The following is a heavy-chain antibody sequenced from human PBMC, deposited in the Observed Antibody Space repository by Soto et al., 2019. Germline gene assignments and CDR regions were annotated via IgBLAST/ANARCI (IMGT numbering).Heavy chain of an antibody. D-gene: IGHD3-22*01. CDR2: INPNSGGT. CDR1: GYTFTGYY. CDR3: TSDSYSTMIIVRFDY. V-gene: IGHV1-2*04. J-gene: IGHJ4*01. Sequence: GASVKVSCKASGYTFTGYYMPWVRQAPGQGLEWMGWINPNSGGTNYAQKFQGWVTMTRDTSISTAYMELSRLRSDDTAVYYCTSDSYSTMIIVRFDYWGHGTLVTVSS.